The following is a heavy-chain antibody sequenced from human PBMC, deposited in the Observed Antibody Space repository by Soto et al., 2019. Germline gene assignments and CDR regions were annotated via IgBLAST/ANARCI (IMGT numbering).Heavy chain of an antibody. CDR3: AVVDSTGNWFDP. V-gene: IGHV4-39*01. CDR1: GGSISSSDFY. CDR2: MYYSGTT. D-gene: IGHD6-25*01. J-gene: IGHJ5*02. Sequence: SETLSLTCTVSGGSISSSDFYWGWLRQTPGKGLEFIGSMYYSGTTYYNPSLKSRVTISVDTSKNQFTLKLISVTAADTAVYYCAVVDSTGNWFDPWGEGAMVTVSS.